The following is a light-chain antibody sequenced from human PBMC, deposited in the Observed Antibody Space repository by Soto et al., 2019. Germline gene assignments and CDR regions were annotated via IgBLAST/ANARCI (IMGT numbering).Light chain of an antibody. Sequence: QSALAQPPSASGSPGQSVTITCTGTTSDVGTYNYVSWYQHHPGKAPIFLIYEVSRRPFGVRDRFSGSKSGNTASLTVSGLQAEDEADYYCSSYAGSNNLVFGGGTKLTVL. CDR3: SSYAGSNNLV. J-gene: IGLJ3*02. CDR1: TSDVGTYNY. V-gene: IGLV2-8*01. CDR2: EVS.